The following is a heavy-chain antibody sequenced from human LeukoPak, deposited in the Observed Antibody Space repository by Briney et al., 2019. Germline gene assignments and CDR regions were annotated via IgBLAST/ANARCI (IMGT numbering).Heavy chain of an antibody. CDR2: ISGSGGST. CDR3: APLSIPSGEFDY. D-gene: IGHD2-21*01. Sequence: PGASLRLSCAASGFTFSNQAMSWVRQAPGKRLECVSSISGSGGSTYYAPSVKGRFTISKDHSKNTLYLQMDALRAEDSAVCGGAPLSIPSGEFDYWGQGTLVTVSS. CDR1: GFTFSNQA. J-gene: IGHJ4*02. V-gene: IGHV3-23*01.